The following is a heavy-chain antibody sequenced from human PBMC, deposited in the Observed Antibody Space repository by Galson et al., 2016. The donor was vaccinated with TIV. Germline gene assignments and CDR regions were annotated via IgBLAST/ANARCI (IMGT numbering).Heavy chain of an antibody. D-gene: IGHD3-3*01. CDR2: INPVFGIP. J-gene: IGHJ6*03. V-gene: IGHV1-69*13. Sequence: SVKVSCKASGGTSSSYGISWVRQAPGQGLVWMGGINPVFGIPNYAQKFQGRVTITADESTSTAYMELTSLRSEDTAVYYCARGKERVINYYYYMDVWGKGTTITVSS. CDR3: ARGKERVINYYYYMDV. CDR1: GGTSSSYG.